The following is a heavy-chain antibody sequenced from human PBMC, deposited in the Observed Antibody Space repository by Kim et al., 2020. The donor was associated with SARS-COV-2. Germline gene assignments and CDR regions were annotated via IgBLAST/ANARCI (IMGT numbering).Heavy chain of an antibody. J-gene: IGHJ4*02. CDR2: IGAIGSGT. Sequence: GGSLRLSCAGSGFTFSTYAMNWVRQAPGKGLEWVSGIGAIGSGTYYADSVKGHFTISRDNSKNTMYLQMNSLRVEDTAVYYCAKKVPGTYSFDYWGQGTLVTVSS. V-gene: IGHV3-23*01. CDR3: AKKVPGTYSFDY. D-gene: IGHD3-10*01. CDR1: GFTFSTYA.